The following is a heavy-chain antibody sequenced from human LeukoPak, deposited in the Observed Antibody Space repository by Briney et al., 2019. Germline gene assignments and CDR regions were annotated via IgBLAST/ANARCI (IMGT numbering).Heavy chain of an antibody. D-gene: IGHD2-21*02. CDR1: GGTFSSYA. J-gene: IGHJ4*02. Sequence: SVKVSCKASGGTFSSYAISWVRQAPGQGLEWMGRIIPIFGTANYAQKFQGRVTITTDESTSTAYMELSSLRSEDTAVYHCARGGAYCGGDCYTQDYWGQGTLVTVSS. CDR2: IIPIFGTA. V-gene: IGHV1-69*05. CDR3: ARGGAYCGGDCYTQDY.